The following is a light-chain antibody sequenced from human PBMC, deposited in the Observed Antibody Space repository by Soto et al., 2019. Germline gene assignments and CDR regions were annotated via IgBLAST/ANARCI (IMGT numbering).Light chain of an antibody. CDR1: QSLSRW. CDR2: DVS. J-gene: IGKJ1*01. V-gene: IGKV1-5*01. Sequence: DIQMTQSPSTLSASVGDRVTVTCRASQSLSRWLAWYQQKPGKARKLLIYDVSTLETGLPSSFSGSGSGTDFTLPISSLQPDDFATYYCKQYSTSSTWTFGQGTKVDIK. CDR3: KQYSTSSTWT.